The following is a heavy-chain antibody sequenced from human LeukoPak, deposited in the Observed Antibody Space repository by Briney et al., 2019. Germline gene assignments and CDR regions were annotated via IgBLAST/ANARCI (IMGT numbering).Heavy chain of an antibody. J-gene: IGHJ4*02. D-gene: IGHD2-15*01. CDR2: VSDGGGST. V-gene: IGHV3-23*01. Sequence: GGSLRLSCAASGFTFSSYAMSWVRQAPGKGLEWVSAVSDGGGSTYYADSVKGRITISRDNSKNTLYLQMNSLRAEDTAIYYCAKDPLYCSGGSCYFPFDYWGQGTLVTVSS. CDR3: AKDPLYCSGGSCYFPFDY. CDR1: GFTFSSYA.